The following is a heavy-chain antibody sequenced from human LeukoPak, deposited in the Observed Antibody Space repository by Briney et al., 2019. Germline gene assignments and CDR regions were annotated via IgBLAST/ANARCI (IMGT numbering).Heavy chain of an antibody. CDR2: IYPGDSDT. Sequence: GESLKISCKGSGYSFTSYWIGWVRQMPGKGLEWMGIIYPGDSDTRYSPSFQGQVTISADKSISTAYLQWSSLKASDTAMYYCASSHYYGSGSYFHYGMDVWGKGTTVTVSS. V-gene: IGHV5-51*01. CDR3: ASSHYYGSGSYFHYGMDV. D-gene: IGHD3-10*01. CDR1: GYSFTSYW. J-gene: IGHJ6*04.